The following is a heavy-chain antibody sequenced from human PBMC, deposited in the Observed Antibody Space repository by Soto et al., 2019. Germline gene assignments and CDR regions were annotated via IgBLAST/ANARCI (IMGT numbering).Heavy chain of an antibody. J-gene: IGHJ4*02. CDR3: ARDGSLGGYYDFFDY. V-gene: IGHV3-30*03. D-gene: IGHD3-22*01. CDR2: ISFDGNSQ. Sequence: PGGSLRLSCAASGFTFSTFGMHWVRQAPGKGLEWVAVISFDGNSQFYADSVKGRFTISRDNAKNSLYLQMNSLRAEDTAVYYCARDGSLGGYYDFFDYWGQGTLVTVSS. CDR1: GFTFSTFG.